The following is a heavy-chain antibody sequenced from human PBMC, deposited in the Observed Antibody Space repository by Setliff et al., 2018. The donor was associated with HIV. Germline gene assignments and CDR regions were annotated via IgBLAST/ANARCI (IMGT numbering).Heavy chain of an antibody. CDR3: ARHLYYYDNNGYLQPYYHMDV. CDR2: IYYSGST. D-gene: IGHD3-22*01. J-gene: IGHJ6*03. V-gene: IGHV4-59*08. CDR1: GGSISSYY. Sequence: SETLSLTCTVSGGSISSYYWSWIRQPPGKGLEWVGYIYYSGSTTYNPSLKSRVTLSVGTSKNQFSLKMSSVTAADTAVYYCARHLYYYDNNGYLQPYYHMDVWGKGTTVTVSS.